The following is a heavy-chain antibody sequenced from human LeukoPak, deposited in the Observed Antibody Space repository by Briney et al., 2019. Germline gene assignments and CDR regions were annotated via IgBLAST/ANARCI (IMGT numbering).Heavy chain of an antibody. J-gene: IGHJ4*02. V-gene: IGHV3-7*01. CDR2: INQDGSVK. CDR3: ARAGRLKTY. CDR1: GFTFSNYW. Sequence: GGSLRLSCAASGFTFSNYWMSWVRQAPGKGLEWVANINQDGSVKFYVDSVKGRFTISRDNAKNSLYLQMNSLRAEDTAVYYCARAGRLKTYWGQGTLVTVSS.